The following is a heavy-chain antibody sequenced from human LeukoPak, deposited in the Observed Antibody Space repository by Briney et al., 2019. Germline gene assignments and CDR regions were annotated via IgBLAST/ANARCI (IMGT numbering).Heavy chain of an antibody. CDR2: IWYDGSNK. Sequence: GGSLRLSCAASGFTFSSYGMHWVRRAPGKGLEWVAVIWYDGSNKYYADSVKGRFTISRDNSKNTLYLQMYSLRAEDTAVYYCARDDGRIVYYFDYWGQGTLVTVSS. CDR1: GFTFSSYG. D-gene: IGHD1-26*01. V-gene: IGHV3-33*01. CDR3: ARDDGRIVYYFDY. J-gene: IGHJ4*02.